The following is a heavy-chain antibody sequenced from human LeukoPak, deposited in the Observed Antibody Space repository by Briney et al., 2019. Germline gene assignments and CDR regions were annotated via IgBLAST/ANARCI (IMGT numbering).Heavy chain of an antibody. Sequence: GESLKISCKGSGYSFTSYWISWVRQMPGKGLEWMGRVDPTDSYTNYSPSFQGHVAISTDKSISTAFLHWSSLKASDTAMYYCARAYSSNPFDSWGQGTLVTVSS. D-gene: IGHD5-18*01. CDR3: ARAYSSNPFDS. CDR1: GYSFTSYW. V-gene: IGHV5-10-1*01. J-gene: IGHJ4*02. CDR2: VDPTDSYT.